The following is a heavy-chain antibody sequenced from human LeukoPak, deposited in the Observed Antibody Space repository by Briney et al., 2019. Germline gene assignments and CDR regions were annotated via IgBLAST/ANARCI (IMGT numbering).Heavy chain of an antibody. CDR3: AREAHDFWAPQAYYYYMDV. CDR2: ISSSSNYI. D-gene: IGHD3-3*01. V-gene: IGHV3-21*01. Sequence: GGSLRLSCTASGFTFRRYTLNWVRQAPGKGLEWVSSISSSSNYIYYADSVKGRFTISRDNAKNSLYLQMNSLRAEDTAVYYCAREAHDFWAPQAYYYYMDVWGKGTTVTVSS. CDR1: GFTFRRYT. J-gene: IGHJ6*03.